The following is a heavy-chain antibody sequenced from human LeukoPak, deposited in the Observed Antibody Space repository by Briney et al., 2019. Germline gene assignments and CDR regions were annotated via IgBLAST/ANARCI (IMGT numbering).Heavy chain of an antibody. V-gene: IGHV1-46*01. D-gene: IGHD5-18*01. J-gene: IGHJ4*02. Sequence: ASVKVSCKASGYTFTNYFVHWVRQGPGQGLEWMGIINPSGGSTNHAQEFQGRVTMTSDTSTSTVYMELSSLRSDDTAVYFCARDRGDSYGYDYWGQGTLVTVSS. CDR2: INPSGGST. CDR3: ARDRGDSYGYDY. CDR1: GYTFTNYF.